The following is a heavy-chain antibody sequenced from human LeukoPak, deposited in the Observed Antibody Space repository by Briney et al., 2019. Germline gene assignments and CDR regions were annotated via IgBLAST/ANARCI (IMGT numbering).Heavy chain of an antibody. CDR2: IYYSGST. J-gene: IGHJ4*02. CDR1: GGSISSGGYY. CDR3: ARAVGSSSFINY. V-gene: IGHV4-31*03. Sequence: PSETLSLTCTVSGGSISSGGYYWSWIRQHPGKGLEWIGYIYYSGSTYYNPSLKSRVIISVDTSKNQFSLKLSSVTAADTAVYHCARAVGSSSFINYWGQGTLVTVSS. D-gene: IGHD6-6*01.